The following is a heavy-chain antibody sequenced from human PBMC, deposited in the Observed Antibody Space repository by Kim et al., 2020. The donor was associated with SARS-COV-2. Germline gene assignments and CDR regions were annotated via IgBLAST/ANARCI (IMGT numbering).Heavy chain of an antibody. J-gene: IGHJ6*02. Sequence: LKSRVTISVDTSKNQFSLKLSSVTAADTAVYYCARLKWTTVTTFGIGMDVWGQGTTVTVSS. V-gene: IGHV4-59*08. CDR3: ARLKWTTVTTFGIGMDV. D-gene: IGHD4-17*01.